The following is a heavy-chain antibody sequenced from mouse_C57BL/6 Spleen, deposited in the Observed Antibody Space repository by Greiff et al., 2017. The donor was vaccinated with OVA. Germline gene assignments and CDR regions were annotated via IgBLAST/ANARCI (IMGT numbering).Heavy chain of an antibody. J-gene: IGHJ3*01. CDR2: INPNNGGT. D-gene: IGHD1-1*01. CDR3: ARSTTVVATN. CDR1: GYTFTDYY. V-gene: IGHV1-26*01. Sequence: EVQLQQSGPELVKPGASVKISCKASGYTFTDYYMNWVKQSHGKSLEWIGDINPNNGGTSYNQKFKGKATLTVDKSSSTAYMELRSLTSEDSAVYYCARSTTVVATNWGQGTLVTVSA.